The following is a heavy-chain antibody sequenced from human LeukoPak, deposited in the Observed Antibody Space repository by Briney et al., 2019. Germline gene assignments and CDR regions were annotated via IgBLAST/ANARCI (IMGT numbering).Heavy chain of an antibody. Sequence: GGSLRLSCAASGFTVSSNYMSWVRQAPGKGLEWVSVIYSVGSTYYADSVKGRFTISRDNSKNTVYLQMNSLRAEDTVVYYCARRGDGGRSFDYWGQGTLVTVSS. V-gene: IGHV3-53*01. CDR3: ARRGDGGRSFDY. CDR2: IYSVGST. CDR1: GFTVSSNY. D-gene: IGHD4-23*01. J-gene: IGHJ4*02.